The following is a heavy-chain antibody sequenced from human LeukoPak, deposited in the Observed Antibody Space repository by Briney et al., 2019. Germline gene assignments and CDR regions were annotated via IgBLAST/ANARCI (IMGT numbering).Heavy chain of an antibody. Sequence: PSETLSLTCTVSGGSISSYYWSWIRQPPGKGLEWIGYIYYSGSTNYNPSLKSRVTISVDTSKNQFSLKLSSVTAADTAVYYCARVRYYDSSGASDIWGQGTMVTVSS. V-gene: IGHV4-59*08. D-gene: IGHD3-22*01. CDR2: IYYSGST. J-gene: IGHJ3*02. CDR1: GGSISSYY. CDR3: ARVRYYDSSGASDI.